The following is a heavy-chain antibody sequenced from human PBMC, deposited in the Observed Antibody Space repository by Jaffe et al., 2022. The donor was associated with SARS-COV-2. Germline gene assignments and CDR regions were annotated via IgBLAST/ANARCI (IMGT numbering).Heavy chain of an antibody. V-gene: IGHV5-51*01. J-gene: IGHJ3*02. CDR1: GYSFTTYW. CDR3: ARCPLREKRPFDI. CDR2: IYPDDSGT. D-gene: IGHD3-16*01. Sequence: EVQLVQSGAEVKKPGESLKISCQTSGYSFTTYWIGWVRQMPGKGLEWMGFIYPDDSGTRYSPSFEGQVTISADKSITTAYLQWSSLKASDTAMYYCARCPLREKRPFDIWGQGTMVTVSS.